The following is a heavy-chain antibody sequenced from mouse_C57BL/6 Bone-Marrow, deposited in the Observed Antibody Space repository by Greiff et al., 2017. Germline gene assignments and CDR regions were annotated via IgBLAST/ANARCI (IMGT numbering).Heavy chain of an antibody. Sequence: QVQLQQSVAELVLPGASVQLSCKASGYTFPSYWMHWVKQRPGQGLEWIGEIDPSDSYTNYNQKFKGKSTLPVDKSSSPAYMQLSILTSEDFSVYDCARDLFHFAVWGTSTTVTVSS. CDR2: IDPSDSYT. CDR1: GYTFPSYW. V-gene: IGHV1-69*01. CDR3: ARDLFHFAV. D-gene: IGHD6-1*01. J-gene: IGHJ1*03.